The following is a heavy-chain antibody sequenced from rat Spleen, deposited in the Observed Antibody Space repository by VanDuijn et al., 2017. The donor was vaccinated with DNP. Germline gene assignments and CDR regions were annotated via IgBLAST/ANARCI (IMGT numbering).Heavy chain of an antibody. V-gene: IGHV5-31*01. J-gene: IGHJ2*01. Sequence: EVQLVESGGDLVQPGRSLKLSCVASGFTFNNYWMTWIRQVPGKGLEWVASITSSGGNTYYPDSVKGRFTISRDNAKNTLYLQMNSLRSEDTATYYWARGVYGSYDYWGQGVMVTVSS. CDR2: ITSSGGNT. D-gene: IGHD1-3*01. CDR1: GFTFNNYW. CDR3: ARGVYGSYDY.